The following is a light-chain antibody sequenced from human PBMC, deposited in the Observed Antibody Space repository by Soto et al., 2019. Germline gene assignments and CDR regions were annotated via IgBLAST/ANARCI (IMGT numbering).Light chain of an antibody. CDR2: AAS. Sequence: DIQMTQSPSSLSASVGDRVTITCRASQSISSYLNWYQQKPGKAPKLLIYAASSLQSVVPSRFSGSGSGTGFTLTISSLQPEAFATYYCQQSYSTFGQGTKLEIK. CDR1: QSISSY. CDR3: QQSYST. J-gene: IGKJ2*01. V-gene: IGKV1-39*01.